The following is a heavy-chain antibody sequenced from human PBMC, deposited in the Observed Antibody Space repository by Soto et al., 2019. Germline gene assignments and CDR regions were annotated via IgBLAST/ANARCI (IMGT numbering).Heavy chain of an antibody. J-gene: IGHJ4*02. CDR2: ISVTSDDT. Sequence: VQLVESGGGLVKPGGSLRLSCEASGFRFMDYYMGWIRQGPGKRLEWISYISVTSDDTKYADSVKGRFTISRDNAANFVFLHMNSLRDEDTAVYFCARSLRATSPLSYWGQGTPVTVSP. V-gene: IGHV3-11*06. CDR1: GFRFMDYY. CDR3: ARSLRATSPLSY. D-gene: IGHD3-10*01.